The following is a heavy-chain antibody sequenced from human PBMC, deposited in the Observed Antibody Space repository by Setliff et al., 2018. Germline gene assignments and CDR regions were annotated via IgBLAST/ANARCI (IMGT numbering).Heavy chain of an antibody. CDR2: INPSSGKT. CDR1: GYTFNNYD. V-gene: IGHV1-8*02. Sequence: ASVKVSCKASGYTFNNYDINWVRQAPGQGLEWMGWINPSSGKTGYALNFQGRVTMTKNASIATAYMDLSGLMSEDTAVYYCATGPINNDVWGRGTLVTVSS. J-gene: IGHJ2*01. CDR3: ATGPINNDV.